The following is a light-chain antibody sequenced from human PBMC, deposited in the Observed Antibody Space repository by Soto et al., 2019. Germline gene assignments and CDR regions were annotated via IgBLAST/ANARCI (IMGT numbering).Light chain of an antibody. CDR1: QSVSNN. J-gene: IGKJ4*01. CDR2: GAS. V-gene: IGKV3D-15*01. Sequence: DIVMTQSPATLSVSPGERATLSCRASQSVSNNLAWYQQKPGQAPRLLIYGASNRATGIPDRFSGSGSGTDFTLTISRLEPEDFAAYYCQKYNSAPLTFGGGTKVDIK. CDR3: QKYNSAPLT.